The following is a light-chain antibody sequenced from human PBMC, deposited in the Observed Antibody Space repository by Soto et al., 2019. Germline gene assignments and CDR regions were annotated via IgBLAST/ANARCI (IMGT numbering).Light chain of an antibody. CDR2: DVS. V-gene: IGLV2-14*01. CDR3: SSYTGSSTLYV. J-gene: IGLJ1*01. Sequence: QSALTQPASVSGSPGQSITISCTGTSSDFGGYNYVSWYQQHPGKAPKLMIYDVSNRPSGVSNRFSGSKSGNTASLAISGLQAEDEADYYCSSYTGSSTLYVFGTGTRSPS. CDR1: SSDFGGYNY.